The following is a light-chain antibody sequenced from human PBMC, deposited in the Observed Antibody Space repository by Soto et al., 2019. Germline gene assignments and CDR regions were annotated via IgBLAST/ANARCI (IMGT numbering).Light chain of an antibody. CDR1: SSDVGIFNY. J-gene: IGLJ2*01. CDR2: EVN. V-gene: IGLV2-8*01. Sequence: QSALTQPPSASGSPGQSVTISCTGTSSDVGIFNYVSWYQQHPDQAPKLLIFEVNKRPSGVPDRFSASKSGNTVSLTVSGLQAEDEADYYCCSYAGSNTLIFGGGTKLTVL. CDR3: CSYAGSNTLI.